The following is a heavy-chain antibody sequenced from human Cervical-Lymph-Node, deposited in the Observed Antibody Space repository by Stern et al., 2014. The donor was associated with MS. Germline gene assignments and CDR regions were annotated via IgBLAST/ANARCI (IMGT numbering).Heavy chain of an antibody. CDR3: AREVAGHRLGMMDV. Sequence: VHLVESGAEVKKPGASVKVSCKASGNTFTSYQMHWVRQIPGQGLEWMGIINPSGGSTSYAQKFQGRVTMTRDTSTSTVYMELSSLRSEDTAVYYCAREVAGHRLGMMDVWGQGTTVTVSS. V-gene: IGHV1-46*01. D-gene: IGHD6-19*01. CDR2: INPSGGST. CDR1: GNTFTSYQ. J-gene: IGHJ6*02.